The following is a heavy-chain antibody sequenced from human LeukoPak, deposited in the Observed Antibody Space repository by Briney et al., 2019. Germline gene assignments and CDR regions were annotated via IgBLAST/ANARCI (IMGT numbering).Heavy chain of an antibody. V-gene: IGHV3-53*01. Sequence: PGGSLRLSCAASGFTVSSNYMSWVRQAPGKGLEWVSVIYSGGSTYYADSVKGRFTISRDNSKNTLYLQMNSLRAEDTAVYYCARVGSSSGPQWGFFRHWGQGTLVTVSS. J-gene: IGHJ1*01. D-gene: IGHD6-19*01. CDR3: ARVGSSSGPQWGFFRH. CDR2: IYSGGST. CDR1: GFTVSSNY.